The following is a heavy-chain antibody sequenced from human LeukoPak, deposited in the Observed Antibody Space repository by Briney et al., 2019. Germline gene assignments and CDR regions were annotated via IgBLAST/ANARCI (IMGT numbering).Heavy chain of an antibody. CDR2: ISSSGSTI. J-gene: IGHJ4*02. D-gene: IGHD3-10*01. CDR3: AKDPPFQSVYGSGSYGGYFDY. Sequence: PGGSLRLSCAASGFTFSDYYMSWIRQAPGKGLEWVSYISSSGSTIYYADSVKGRFTISRDNAKNSLYLQMNSLRAEDTAVYYCAKDPPFQSVYGSGSYGGYFDYWGQGTLVTVSS. CDR1: GFTFSDYY. V-gene: IGHV3-11*01.